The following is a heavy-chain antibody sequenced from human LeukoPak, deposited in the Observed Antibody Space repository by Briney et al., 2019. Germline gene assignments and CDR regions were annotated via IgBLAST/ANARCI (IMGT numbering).Heavy chain of an antibody. CDR3: SRSGVPLYYFDS. CDR1: GFTFSTYT. V-gene: IGHV3-48*02. CDR2: ISTTGNTL. Sequence: PGGSLRLSCVASGFTFSTYTMSWVRQAPGKGLEWISYISTTGNTLYYADSVKGRFTISRDNAKASLYLQMNSLRDEDTAVYFCSRSGVPLYYFDSFGQGTLVTVSS. J-gene: IGHJ4*02. D-gene: IGHD3-10*01.